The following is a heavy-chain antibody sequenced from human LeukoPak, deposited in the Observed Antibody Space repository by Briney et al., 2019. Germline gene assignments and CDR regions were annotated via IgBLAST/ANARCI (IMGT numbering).Heavy chain of an antibody. CDR1: GFTFSSYN. CDR2: ISGSGGST. V-gene: IGHV3-23*01. Sequence: GGSLRLSCAASGFTFSSYNMNWVRQAPGKGLEWVSAISGSGGSTYYADSVKGRFTISRDNSKNTLYLQMNSLRAEDTAVYYCAKVIFGVVISAFDIWGQGTMVTVSS. J-gene: IGHJ3*02. CDR3: AKVIFGVVISAFDI. D-gene: IGHD3-3*01.